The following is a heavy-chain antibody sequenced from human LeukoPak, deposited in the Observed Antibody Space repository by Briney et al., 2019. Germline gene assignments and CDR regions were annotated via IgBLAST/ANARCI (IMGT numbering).Heavy chain of an antibody. CDR1: GYTFTGYY. CDR2: INPNSGGT. J-gene: IGHJ5*02. D-gene: IGHD6-6*01. Sequence: APVKVSCKASGYTFTGYYMHWVRQAPGQGLEWMGWINPNSGGTNYAQKFQGRVTMTRDTSISTAYMELSRLRSDDTAVYYCARDGRRIAAREVNHNWFDPWGQGTLVTVSS. V-gene: IGHV1-2*02. CDR3: ARDGRRIAAREVNHNWFDP.